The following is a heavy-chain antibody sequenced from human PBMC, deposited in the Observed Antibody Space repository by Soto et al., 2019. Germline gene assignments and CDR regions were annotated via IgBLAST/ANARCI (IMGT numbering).Heavy chain of an antibody. Sequence: PGGSLRLSCAASGFTFSSYEMNWVRQAPGKGLEWVSYISSSGSPIYYADSVKGRFTISRDNAKNSLYLQMNSLRAEDTAVYSCARGPYSSGGGYFDYWGQETLVTVSS. D-gene: IGHD6-19*01. CDR3: ARGPYSSGGGYFDY. CDR2: ISSSGSPI. J-gene: IGHJ4*02. V-gene: IGHV3-48*03. CDR1: GFTFSSYE.